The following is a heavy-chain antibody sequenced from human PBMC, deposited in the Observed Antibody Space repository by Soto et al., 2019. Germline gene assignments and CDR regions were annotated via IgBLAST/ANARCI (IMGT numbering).Heavy chain of an antibody. V-gene: IGHV4-59*01. CDR1: GFSIISYY. CDR3: AREEVGALLVLS. Sequence: SETLSLTCTVSGFSIISYYWSWIRQPPGKGLEWIGYIYYSGSTNYNPSLKSRVTISVDTSKNQFSLKLSSVTAADTAVYYCAREEVGALLVLSWGQGTLVTVSS. CDR2: IYYSGST. D-gene: IGHD1-26*01. J-gene: IGHJ5*02.